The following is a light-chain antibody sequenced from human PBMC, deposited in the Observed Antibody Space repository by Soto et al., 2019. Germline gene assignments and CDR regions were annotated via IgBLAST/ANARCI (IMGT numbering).Light chain of an antibody. Sequence: EIVLTQSPATLSLSPGETATLSCRASQSVSSYLAWYQQKPGQAPRLLIYDASNRATGIPARFSGSGSGTDFTLTISSLEPEDFALYYCQQYGTTPWTFGQGTKVDI. CDR1: QSVSSY. V-gene: IGKV3-11*01. CDR3: QQYGTTPWT. CDR2: DAS. J-gene: IGKJ1*01.